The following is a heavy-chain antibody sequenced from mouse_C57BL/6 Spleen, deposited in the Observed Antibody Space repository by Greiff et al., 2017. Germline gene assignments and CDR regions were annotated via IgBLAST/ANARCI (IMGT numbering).Heavy chain of an antibody. CDR2: ISSGSSTI. V-gene: IGHV5-17*01. J-gene: IGHJ4*01. CDR1: GFTFSDYG. Sequence: DVMLVESGGGLVKPGGSLKLSCAASGFTFSDYGMHWVRQAPEKGLEWVAYISSGSSTIYYADTVKGRFTISRDNAKNTLFLQMTSLRSEDTAMYYCARGNYAYYYAMDYWGQGTSVTVSS. D-gene: IGHD2-1*01. CDR3: ARGNYAYYYAMDY.